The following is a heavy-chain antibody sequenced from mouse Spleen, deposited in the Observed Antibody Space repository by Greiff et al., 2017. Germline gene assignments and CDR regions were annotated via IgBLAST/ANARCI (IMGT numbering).Heavy chain of an antibody. J-gene: IGHJ4*01. CDR1: GYTFTSYW. CDR2: IDPSDSET. V-gene: IGHV1-52*01. D-gene: IGHD1-2*01. CDR3: ARGITTASYAMDY. Sequence: QVQLQQPGAELVRPGSSVKLSCKASGYTFTSYWMHWVKQRPIQGLEWIGNIDPSDSETHYNQKFKDKATLTVDKSSSTACMQLSSLTSEDSAVYYCARGITTASYAMDYWGQGTSVTVSS.